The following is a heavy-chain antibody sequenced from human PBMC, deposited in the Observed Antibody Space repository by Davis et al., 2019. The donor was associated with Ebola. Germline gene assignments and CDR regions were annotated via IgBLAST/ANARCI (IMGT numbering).Heavy chain of an antibody. CDR1: GYSFTTYW. D-gene: IGHD3-3*02. J-gene: IGHJ4*02. CDR2: IFSGDSDT. CDR3: ARGTSLARNFDY. V-gene: IGHV5-51*01. Sequence: GESLKISCKGSGYSFTTYWIAWVRQMPGKGLEWMGVIFSGDSDTRYRPPFEGQVTISVDRSITTAYLQWSSLKASDSAMYYCARGTSLARNFDYWGQGTLVIVSS.